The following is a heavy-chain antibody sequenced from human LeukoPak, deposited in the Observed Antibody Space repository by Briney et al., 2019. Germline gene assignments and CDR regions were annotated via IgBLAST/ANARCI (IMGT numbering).Heavy chain of an antibody. V-gene: IGHV1-18*01. CDR3: ARDGNYGSGSYYGHYGMDV. CDR1: GYTFTSYG. Sequence: ASVKVSCKASGYTFTSYGISWVRQAPGQGLEWMGWISAYNGNTNYAQKLQGRVTMTTDTSTSTAHMELRSLRSDDTAVYYCARDGNYGSGSYYGHYGMDVWGQGTTVTVSS. CDR2: ISAYNGNT. D-gene: IGHD3-10*01. J-gene: IGHJ6*02.